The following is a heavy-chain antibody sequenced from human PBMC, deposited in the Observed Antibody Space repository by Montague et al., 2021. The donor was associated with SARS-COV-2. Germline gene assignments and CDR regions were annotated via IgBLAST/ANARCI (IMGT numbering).Heavy chain of an antibody. CDR2: TYYMSEWYN. CDR3: TSGREGNYNVMDV. J-gene: IGHJ6*02. D-gene: IGHD1-1*01. CDR1: GDSVCSKRVT. Sequence: CAISGDSVCSKRVTRNWVRQTPARGPQWLRRTYYMSEWYNDYAVSVRGRVTINPDTSKNQFSLQLNSVTPEDTAIYYCTSGREGNYNVMDVWGQGTTVTVSS. V-gene: IGHV6-1*01.